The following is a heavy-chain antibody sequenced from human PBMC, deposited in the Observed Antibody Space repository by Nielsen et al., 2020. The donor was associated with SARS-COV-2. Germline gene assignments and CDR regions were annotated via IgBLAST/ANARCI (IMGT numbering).Heavy chain of an antibody. Sequence: ASVKVSCKASGYTFTNYGISWVRQAPGQGLEWMGWITTYNVKTNYAQKLQGRVTMTTDTSTNTAYMELRSLRSDDTAVYYCARDQEYSGYDLGLEFDYWGQGTLVTVSS. CDR2: ITTYNVKT. CDR1: GYTFTNYG. V-gene: IGHV1-18*01. J-gene: IGHJ4*02. D-gene: IGHD5-12*01. CDR3: ARDQEYSGYDLGLEFDY.